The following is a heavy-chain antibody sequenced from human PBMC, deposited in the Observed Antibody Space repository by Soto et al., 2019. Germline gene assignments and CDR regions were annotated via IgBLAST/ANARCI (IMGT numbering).Heavy chain of an antibody. J-gene: IGHJ6*02. V-gene: IGHV3-23*01. Sequence: PGGSLRLSCAASGFTFSSYAMGWVRQAPGTGLEWVSAISGSGGSTYYADSVKGRFTISRDNSKNTLYLQMNSLRAEDTAVYYCVKISVGGDFWSGYYYYYYGMDFMGQGATVTVTS. CDR2: ISGSGGST. CDR1: GFTFSSYA. D-gene: IGHD3-3*01. CDR3: VKISVGGDFWSGYYYYYYGMDF.